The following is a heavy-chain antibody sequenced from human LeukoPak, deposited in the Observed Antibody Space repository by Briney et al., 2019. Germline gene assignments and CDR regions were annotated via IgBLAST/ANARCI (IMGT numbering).Heavy chain of an antibody. CDR1: GYTFTDYY. D-gene: IGHD1-26*01. Sequence: ASVKVSCKVSGYTFTDYYMHWLQQAPGKGLEWMGLVDPEDGETIYAEKFQGRVTITADTSTDTAYMELSSLRSEDTAVYYCATVNSGSFEGVDYWGQGTLVTVSS. CDR2: VDPEDGET. J-gene: IGHJ4*02. V-gene: IGHV1-69-2*01. CDR3: ATVNSGSFEGVDY.